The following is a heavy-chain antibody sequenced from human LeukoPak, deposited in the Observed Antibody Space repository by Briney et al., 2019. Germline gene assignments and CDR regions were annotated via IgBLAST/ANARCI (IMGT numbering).Heavy chain of an antibody. CDR1: SGSFSGYY. CDR2: INHSGST. J-gene: IGHJ6*03. D-gene: IGHD2-15*01. V-gene: IGHV4-34*01. CDR3: AREGGGRTGYYYYYYMDV. Sequence: SETLSLTCAVYSGSFSGYYWSWIRQPPGKGLEWIGEINHSGSTNYNPSLKSRVTISVDTSKNQFSLKLSSVTAADTAVYYCAREGGGRTGYYYYYYMDVWGKGTTVTVSS.